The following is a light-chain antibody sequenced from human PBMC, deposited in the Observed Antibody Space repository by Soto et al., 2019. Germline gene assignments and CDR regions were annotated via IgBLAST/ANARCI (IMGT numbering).Light chain of an antibody. J-gene: IGLJ3*02. V-gene: IGLV1-44*01. CDR1: RSNIGSNP. CDR3: ATWEDTLYGPV. CDR2: RDN. Sequence: QPVLTQPPSASGTPGQRVTISCSGSRSNIGSNPVQWYQQFPGTAPKLLIYRDNQRPSGVSDRFSGSKSGTSASLAISGLQSEDEADYHCATWEDTLYGPVFGGGTKVTVL.